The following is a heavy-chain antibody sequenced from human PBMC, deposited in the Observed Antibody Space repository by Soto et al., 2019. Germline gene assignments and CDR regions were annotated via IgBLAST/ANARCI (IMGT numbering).Heavy chain of an antibody. CDR2: ISYDGSNN. Sequence: PGGSLRLSCAASGFTFSSYAMHWGREAPGKGLEWVAVISYDGSNNYYADSVKGRFTISRDNSTKTQYLQMKSLRAEDTAEYYCASGEYYYGSLSFDYWGQGALATVAS. J-gene: IGHJ4*02. CDR1: GFTFSSYA. CDR3: ASGEYYYGSLSFDY. V-gene: IGHV3-30-3*01. D-gene: IGHD3-10*01.